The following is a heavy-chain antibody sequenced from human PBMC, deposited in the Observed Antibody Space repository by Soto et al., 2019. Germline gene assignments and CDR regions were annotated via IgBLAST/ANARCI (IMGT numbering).Heavy chain of an antibody. V-gene: IGHV4-39*01. D-gene: IGHD4-17*01. J-gene: IGHJ5*02. CDR1: GDCIRRTSYY. CDR3: AGLYGDYDH. Sequence: PSETLSLTCTVSGDCIRRTSYYWSWIRQPPGKGLEWVGSIFYSSSTYYNPSLESRVTISADTSKNQISLKLKSVTAADMAVYYCAGLYGDYDHWGQGTLVTVS. CDR2: IFYSSST.